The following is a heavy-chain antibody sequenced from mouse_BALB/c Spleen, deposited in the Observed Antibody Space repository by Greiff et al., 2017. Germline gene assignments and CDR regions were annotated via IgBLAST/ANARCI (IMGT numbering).Heavy chain of an antibody. Sequence: EVMLVESGGGLVKPGGSLKLSCAASGFTFSSYAMSWVRQSPEKRLEWVAEISSGGSYTYYPDTVTGRFTISRDNAKNTLYLEMSSLRSEDTAMYYCARDHYEGAMDYWGQGTSVTVSS. D-gene: IGHD1-1*01. CDR1: GFTFSSYA. V-gene: IGHV5-9-4*01. J-gene: IGHJ4*01. CDR3: ARDHYEGAMDY. CDR2: ISSGGSYT.